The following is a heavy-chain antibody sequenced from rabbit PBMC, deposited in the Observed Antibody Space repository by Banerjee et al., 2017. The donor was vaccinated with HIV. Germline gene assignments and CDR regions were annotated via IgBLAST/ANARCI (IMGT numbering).Heavy chain of an antibody. Sequence: QEQLEESGGDLVKPEGSLTLTCTASGFSFSSRYWICWVRQAPGKGLEWIACIYAGSSGSTYYASWAKGRFTISKTSSTTVTLQMTSLTAADTATYFCARDHHYVYGNVGYPLWGPGTLVTVS. D-gene: IGHD6-1*01. CDR2: IYAGSSGST. J-gene: IGHJ4*01. CDR1: GFSFSSRYW. CDR3: ARDHHYVYGNVGYPL. V-gene: IGHV1S45*01.